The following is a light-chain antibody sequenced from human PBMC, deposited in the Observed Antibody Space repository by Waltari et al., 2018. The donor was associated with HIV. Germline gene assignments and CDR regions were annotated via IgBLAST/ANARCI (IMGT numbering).Light chain of an antibody. CDR2: LGS. Sequence: DIVMTQSPLSLPVTPGEPASISCRSSQSLLHSNGYNYLHWYLQKPGQSPQLLIYLGSNRASGVPDRFSGSGSGTDFTLKISRVEAEDVGVYYCMQALQRGLTFGGGTKVEIK. J-gene: IGKJ4*01. CDR1: QSLLHSNGYNY. V-gene: IGKV2-28*01. CDR3: MQALQRGLT.